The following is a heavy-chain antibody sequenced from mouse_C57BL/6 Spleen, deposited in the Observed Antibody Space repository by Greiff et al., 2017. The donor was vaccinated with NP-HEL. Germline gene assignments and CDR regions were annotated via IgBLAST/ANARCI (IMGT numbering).Heavy chain of an antibody. V-gene: IGHV14-2*01. CDR2: IDPEDGET. D-gene: IGHD1-1*01. CDR1: GFNIKDYY. CDR3: ARNYGSSYCYFDY. J-gene: IGHJ2*01. Sequence: VQLKESGAELVKPGASVKLSCTASGFNIKDYYMHWVKQRTEQGLEWIGRIDPEDGETKYAPKFQGKATITADTSSNTAYLQLSSLTSEDTAVYYCARNYGSSYCYFDYWGQGTTLTVSS.